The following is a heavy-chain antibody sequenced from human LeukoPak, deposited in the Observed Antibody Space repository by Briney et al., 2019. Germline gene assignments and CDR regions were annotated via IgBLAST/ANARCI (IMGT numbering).Heavy chain of an antibody. D-gene: IGHD3-3*01. CDR2: IKSKTDGGTT. CDR3: TTLSRDFWSGYYFDAGKNWFDP. V-gene: IGHV3-15*01. CDR1: GFTFINAW. Sequence: GGSLRLSCAASGFTFINAWMSWVRQAPGKGLEWVGRIKSKTDGGTTDYSAPVKGRFTISRDDSKNTLYLQMNSLKTEDTAMYYCTTLSRDFWSGYYFDAGKNWFDPWGQGTLVTVSS. J-gene: IGHJ5*02.